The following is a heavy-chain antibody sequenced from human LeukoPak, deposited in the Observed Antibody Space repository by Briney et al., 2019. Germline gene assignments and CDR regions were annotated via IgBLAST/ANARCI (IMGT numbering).Heavy chain of an antibody. J-gene: IGHJ5*02. CDR2: ISYDGSNK. V-gene: IGHV3-30-3*02. D-gene: IGHD1-1*01. CDR1: GFTFSSYA. Sequence: PGGSLRLSCAASGFTFSSYAMHWVRQAPGKGLEWVAVISYDGSNKYYADSVKGRFAISRDNSRNTLYLQMNSLRAEDTAFYYCAKKREPTAKNWFDAWGQGTLVTVSS. CDR3: AKKREPTAKNWFDA.